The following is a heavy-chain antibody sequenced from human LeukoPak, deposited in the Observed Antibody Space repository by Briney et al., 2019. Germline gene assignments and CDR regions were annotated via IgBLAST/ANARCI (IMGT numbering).Heavy chain of an antibody. CDR2: LKQDAYQT. D-gene: IGHD6-19*01. CDR1: GFSFSSSW. CDR3: ARDRRSGLDH. Sequence: PGGPLRLSCEASGFSFSSSWMAWVRKAPGQGLEWVANLKQDAYQTFYLESVKGRFTISRDNAKNSLYLYMNSLRVEDTAMYYCARDRRSGLDHWGQGALVTVSS. J-gene: IGHJ4*02. V-gene: IGHV3-7*03.